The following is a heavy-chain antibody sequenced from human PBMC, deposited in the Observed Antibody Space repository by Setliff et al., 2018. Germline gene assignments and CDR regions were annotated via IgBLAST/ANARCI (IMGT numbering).Heavy chain of an antibody. D-gene: IGHD6-19*01. Sequence: PGESLKISCKGSGYSFSNYWIGWVRQMPGKGLEWMGFIYPGDSDTRYSPSFQGQATISADKSISTAYLQWSSLKASDTATYYCARLGWSDAFDIWGQGTLVTVSS. J-gene: IGHJ3*02. CDR2: IYPGDSDT. CDR1: GYSFSNYW. CDR3: ARLGWSDAFDI. V-gene: IGHV5-51*01.